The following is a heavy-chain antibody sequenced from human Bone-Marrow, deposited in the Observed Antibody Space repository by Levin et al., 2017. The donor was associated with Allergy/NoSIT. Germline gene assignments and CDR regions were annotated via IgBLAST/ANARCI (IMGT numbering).Heavy chain of an antibody. Sequence: SGPTLVKPTQTLTLTCTFSGFSLSTSGMCVSWIRQPPGKALEWLALIDWDDDKYYSTSLKTRLTISKDTSKNQVVLTMTNMDPVDTATYYCARISSGGSCRGGAFDIWGQGTMVTVSS. CDR1: GFSLSTSGMC. J-gene: IGHJ3*02. CDR3: ARISSGGSCRGGAFDI. D-gene: IGHD2-15*01. V-gene: IGHV2-70*01. CDR2: IDWDDDK.